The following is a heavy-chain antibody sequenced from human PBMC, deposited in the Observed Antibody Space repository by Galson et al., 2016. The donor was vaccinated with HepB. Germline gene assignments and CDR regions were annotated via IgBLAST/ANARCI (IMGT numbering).Heavy chain of an antibody. CDR3: ARHSSYYGNFDY. V-gene: IGHV4-31*03. Sequence: TLSLTCTVSGGSISSGGYYWSWTRQHPGKGLEWIGYIYYSGSTYYNPSLKSRVTISVDTSKNQFSLNLSSVTAADTAVYYCARHSSYYGNFDYWGQGTLVTVSS. CDR2: IYYSGST. CDR1: GGSISSGGYY. J-gene: IGHJ4*02. D-gene: IGHD2-15*01.